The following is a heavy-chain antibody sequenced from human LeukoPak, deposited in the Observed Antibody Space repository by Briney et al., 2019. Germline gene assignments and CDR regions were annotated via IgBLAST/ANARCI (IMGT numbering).Heavy chain of an antibody. CDR2: IIPIFGTA. CDR1: GGFFSSYV. D-gene: IGHD2-15*01. CDR3: ARDDCSGGSCYFDY. V-gene: IGHV1-69*05. Sequence: ASVKVSCKASGGFFSSYVISWVRQAPGQGLEWMGGIIPIFGTANYAQKFQGRVTITTDESTSTAYMELSSLRSEDTAVYDCARDDCSGGSCYFDYWGQGTLVTVSS. J-gene: IGHJ4*02.